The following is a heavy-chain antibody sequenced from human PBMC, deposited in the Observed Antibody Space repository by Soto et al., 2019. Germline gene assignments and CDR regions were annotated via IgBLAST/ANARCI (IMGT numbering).Heavy chain of an antibody. V-gene: IGHV4-59*01. Sequence: SETLSLTCTVSGGSISSYYWSWIRQPPGKGLEWIGYIYYSGSTNYNPSLKSRVTISVDTSKNQFSLKLSSVTAADTAVYYCARGWGSGSYYRGLYYWGQGTLVTVSS. CDR3: ARGWGSGSYYRGLYY. J-gene: IGHJ4*02. CDR1: GGSISSYY. CDR2: IYYSGST. D-gene: IGHD3-10*01.